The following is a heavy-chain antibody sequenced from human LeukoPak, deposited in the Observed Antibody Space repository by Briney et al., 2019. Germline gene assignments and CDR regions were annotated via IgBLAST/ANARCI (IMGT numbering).Heavy chain of an antibody. CDR2: ISSSSSTK. V-gene: IGHV3-48*01. CDR3: VRGAETGTSRFDY. CDR1: GFTFSSYS. J-gene: IGHJ4*02. D-gene: IGHD6-13*01. Sequence: GGSLRLSCAASGFTFSSYSMSWVRRAPGKGLEWVSYISSSSSTKYYADSVKGRFTISRDNAKNSLYLQMNSLRAEDTAVYYCVRGAETGTSRFDYWGQGTLVTVSS.